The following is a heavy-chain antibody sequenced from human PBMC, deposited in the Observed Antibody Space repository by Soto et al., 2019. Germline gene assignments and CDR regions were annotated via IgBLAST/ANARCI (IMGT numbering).Heavy chain of an antibody. CDR2: ISWNSGSI. D-gene: IGHD4-17*01. CDR3: AKDWGLGGDYEPPPPLQIDY. J-gene: IGHJ4*02. Sequence: EVQLVESGGGLVQPGRSLRLSCAASGFTFDDYAMHWVRQAPGKGLEWVSGISWNSGSIGYVDSVKGRFTISRDNAKNSPYLQMNSLRAEDTALYYCAKDWGLGGDYEPPPPLQIDYWGQGTLVTVSS. V-gene: IGHV3-9*01. CDR1: GFTFDDYA.